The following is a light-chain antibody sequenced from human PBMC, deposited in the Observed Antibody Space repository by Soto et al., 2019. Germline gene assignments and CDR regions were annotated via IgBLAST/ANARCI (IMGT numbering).Light chain of an antibody. CDR1: QSIGRS. CDR3: QQYISYSRT. J-gene: IGKJ1*01. Sequence: DIQMTQSPSTLSASVGDRVTITCRASQSIGRSLAWYQQKPGKAPKLLIYDASSLERGVPSRFSGSGSGTEFTLTISSLQPDDFATYYCQQYISYSRTFGQGTKVEIK. CDR2: DAS. V-gene: IGKV1-5*01.